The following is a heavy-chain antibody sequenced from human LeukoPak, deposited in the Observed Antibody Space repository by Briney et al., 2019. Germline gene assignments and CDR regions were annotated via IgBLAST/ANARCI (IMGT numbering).Heavy chain of an antibody. CDR2: IYYSGST. V-gene: IGHV4-59*08. Sequence: SETLSLTCTVSGGSISSYYWSWIRQPPGKGLEWIGYIYYSGSTNYNPSLKSRVTISVDTSKNQFSLKLSSVTAADTAVYYCARLWSGYDIDSDYWRQGTLVTVSS. CDR1: GGSISSYY. D-gene: IGHD5-12*01. J-gene: IGHJ4*02. CDR3: ARLWSGYDIDSDY.